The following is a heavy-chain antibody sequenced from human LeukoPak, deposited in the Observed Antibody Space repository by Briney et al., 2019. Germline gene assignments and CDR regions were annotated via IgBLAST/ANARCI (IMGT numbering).Heavy chain of an antibody. J-gene: IGHJ4*02. D-gene: IGHD3-9*01. CDR3: ARDSVGLLTGLDY. Sequence: PGGSLRLSCAASGFTFSIYAMSWVRQAPGKGLEWVSSISSSSTYIYYADSVKGRFTISRDNAKNSLYLQMNSLRAEDAAVYYCARDSVGLLTGLDYWGQGTLVTVSS. CDR2: ISSSSTYI. V-gene: IGHV3-21*01. CDR1: GFTFSIYA.